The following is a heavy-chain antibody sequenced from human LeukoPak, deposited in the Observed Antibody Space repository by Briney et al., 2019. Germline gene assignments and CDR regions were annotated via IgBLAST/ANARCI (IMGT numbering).Heavy chain of an antibody. J-gene: IGHJ4*02. D-gene: IGHD5-12*01. CDR3: ARDPGSGYEEHFDY. V-gene: IGHV3-23*01. CDR2: ISGSGGST. Sequence: GGSLRLSCAASGFTFSSYVMSWVRQAPGKGLEWVSAISGSGGSTSYADSVKGRFTISRDNSKNTLYLQMNSLRAEDTAVYYCARDPGSGYEEHFDYWGQGTLVTVSS. CDR1: GFTFSSYV.